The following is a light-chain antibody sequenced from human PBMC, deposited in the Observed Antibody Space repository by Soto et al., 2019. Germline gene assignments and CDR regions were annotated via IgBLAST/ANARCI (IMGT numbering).Light chain of an antibody. CDR3: SSYAGNNNLV. CDR2: EVN. CDR1: SSDVGGYNY. Sequence: QSALTQPPSASGSPGQSVTISCTGTSSDVGGYNYVSWYQQHPGKAPKLMIYEVNNRPSGVPDRFSGAKSDNTASLTVSGLQAEDEADYYCSSYAGNNNLVFGGGTKLTVL. V-gene: IGLV2-8*01. J-gene: IGLJ2*01.